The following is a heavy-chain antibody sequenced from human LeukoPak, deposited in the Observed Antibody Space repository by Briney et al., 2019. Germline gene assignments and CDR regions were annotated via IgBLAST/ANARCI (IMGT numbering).Heavy chain of an antibody. Sequence: PSETLSLTCTVSGGSISSSSYYWGWIRQPPGKGLEWIGSIYYSGSTYYNPSLKSRVTISVDTSKNQFSLKLSSVTAADTAVYYCARDQWNYYGSGSYYYYFDYWGQGTLVTVSS. CDR1: GGSISSSSYY. CDR2: IYYSGST. J-gene: IGHJ4*02. V-gene: IGHV4-39*07. D-gene: IGHD3-10*01. CDR3: ARDQWNYYGSGSYYYYFDY.